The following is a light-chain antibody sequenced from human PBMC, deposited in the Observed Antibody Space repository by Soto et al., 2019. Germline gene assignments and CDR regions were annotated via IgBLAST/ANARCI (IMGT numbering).Light chain of an antibody. J-gene: IGLJ2*01. V-gene: IGLV3-21*02. Sequence: SYELTQPPSVSVAPGQTATFICGGDNIGYKTVHWYQQRPDQAPVLVVYDDSDRPSGIPERFSGSNSGNTATLTINRVEAGDEADYYCQVWDSGSDLFGGGTKLTVL. CDR3: QVWDSGSDL. CDR1: NIGYKT. CDR2: DDS.